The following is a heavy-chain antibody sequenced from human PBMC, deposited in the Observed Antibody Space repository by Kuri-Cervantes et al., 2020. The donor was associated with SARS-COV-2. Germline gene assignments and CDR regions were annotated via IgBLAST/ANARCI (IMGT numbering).Heavy chain of an antibody. V-gene: IGHV1-2*02. Sequence: ASVKVSCKASGYTFSGYYMHWVRQAPGQGLEWMGWIYPNNGGTNYAQKFQGRVTMTRDTSISTAYMELSSLRSDDTAVYYCARDYCSGGSCRDFDYWGQGTLVTVSS. CDR3: ARDYCSGGSCRDFDY. CDR2: IYPNNGGT. CDR1: GYTFSGYY. D-gene: IGHD2-15*01. J-gene: IGHJ4*02.